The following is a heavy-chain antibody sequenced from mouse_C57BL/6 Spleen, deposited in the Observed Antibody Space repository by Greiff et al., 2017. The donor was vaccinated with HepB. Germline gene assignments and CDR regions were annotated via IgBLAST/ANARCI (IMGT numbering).Heavy chain of an antibody. CDR1: GYSITSGYG. D-gene: IGHD1-2*01. J-gene: IGHJ2*01. Sequence: ESGPGLVKPSQSLSLTCTVTGYSITSGYGWNWIRQFPGNKLEWMGYISYSGSTNYNPSLNSRISIPRDTSKNQFFLQLNSVTTEDTATYYCARTARIKYWGQGTTLTVSS. CDR2: ISYSGST. CDR3: ARTARIKY. V-gene: IGHV3-2*02.